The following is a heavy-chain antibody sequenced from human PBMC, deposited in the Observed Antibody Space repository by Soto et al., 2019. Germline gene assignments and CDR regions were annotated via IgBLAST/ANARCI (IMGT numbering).Heavy chain of an antibody. CDR3: ATSRTFDY. D-gene: IGHD6-13*01. V-gene: IGHV3-7*01. Sequence: GGPLRLSCVVSGFNFSSYWMNWVRQAPGKGLEWVANIKQDGSEKYYVDSAKGRFTISRDNAKNSLYLQMNSLSAEDTAIYYCATSRTFDYWGQGTLVTVSS. J-gene: IGHJ4*02. CDR1: GFNFSSYW. CDR2: IKQDGSEK.